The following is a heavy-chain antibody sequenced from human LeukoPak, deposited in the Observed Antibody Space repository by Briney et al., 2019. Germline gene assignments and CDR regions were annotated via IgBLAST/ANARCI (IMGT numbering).Heavy chain of an antibody. CDR1: GDSISSHY. D-gene: IGHD3-10*01. Sequence: SETLSLTCIVSGDSISSHYWNWIRQSPGKGLEWIGNIYYTGSTNYNRSLKRRVTISVDRSKSQFSLNLTSVTAADTAVYYCARRNTLVRGIYYNGMDVWGQGTTVTVSS. J-gene: IGHJ6*02. CDR2: IYYTGST. CDR3: ARRNTLVRGIYYNGMDV. V-gene: IGHV4-59*11.